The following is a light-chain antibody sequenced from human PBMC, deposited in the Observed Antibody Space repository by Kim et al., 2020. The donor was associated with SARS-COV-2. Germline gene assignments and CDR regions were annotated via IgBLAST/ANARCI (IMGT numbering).Light chain of an antibody. J-gene: IGLJ3*02. Sequence: SYELTQPHSESVAAGKTARITCGGNNIGSKGVNWYQQKPGQAPVLVIYYDSDRPSGIPERFSGSNSGNTATLTISRVEAGDEADYYCQVFDSDTDRVFGGGTQLTVL. CDR2: YDS. V-gene: IGLV3-21*04. CDR3: QVFDSDTDRV. CDR1: NIGSKG.